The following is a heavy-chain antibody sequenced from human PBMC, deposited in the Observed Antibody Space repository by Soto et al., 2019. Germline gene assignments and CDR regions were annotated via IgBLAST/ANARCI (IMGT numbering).Heavy chain of an antibody. CDR1: GFTFSSYS. J-gene: IGHJ4*02. Sequence: GMSLRLSCAASGFTFSSYSMNWVRQAPGKGLEWVAVISYDGFNKYHADSVKGRFTISRDDSQNTVFLQMGSLRLEDTAVYYCARDMVESSGYSFGLLSYWGQGSVVTVS. CDR3: ARDMVESSGYSFGLLSY. V-gene: IGHV3-30*03. D-gene: IGHD3-22*01. CDR2: ISYDGFNK.